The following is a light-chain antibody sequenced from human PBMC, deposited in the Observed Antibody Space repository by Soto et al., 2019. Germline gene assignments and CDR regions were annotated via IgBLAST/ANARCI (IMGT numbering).Light chain of an antibody. J-gene: IGLJ3*02. CDR3: QSWATGIRV. CDR2: LNGDGSH. CDR1: SGHSSYA. V-gene: IGLV4-69*01. Sequence: QSVLTQSPSASASLGASVKLTCTLSSGHSSYAIAWHQQQPEKGPRYLMKLNGDGSHTKGDGIPDRFSGSSSGAERYLTISSLQSEDEADYSCQSWATGIRVFGGGTKLTVL.